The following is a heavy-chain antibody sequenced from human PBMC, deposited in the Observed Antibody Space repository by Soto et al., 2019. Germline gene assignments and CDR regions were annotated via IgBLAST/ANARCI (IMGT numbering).Heavy chain of an antibody. J-gene: IGHJ4*02. D-gene: IGHD3-22*01. CDR1: GFTFSSYS. CDR3: TREGSSGYSDY. Sequence: EVQLVESGGGLVKPGGSLRLSCAASGFTFSSYSMNWVRQAPGKGLEWVSSISFSSSYIYYADSVKGRFTISRDNAKNSLDLQMNSMRAEDTAVYYCTREGSSGYSDYWGQGTMVTVSS. V-gene: IGHV3-21*01. CDR2: ISFSSSYI.